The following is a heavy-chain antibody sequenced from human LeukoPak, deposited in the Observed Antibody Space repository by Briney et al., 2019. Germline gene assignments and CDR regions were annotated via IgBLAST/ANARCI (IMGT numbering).Heavy chain of an antibody. D-gene: IGHD3-10*01. CDR2: ISYDGSNK. Sequence: SGGSLRLSCAASGFTFSSYAMHWVRQAPGKGLEWVAVISYDGSNKYYADSVKGRFTISRDNSKNTLYLQMNSLRAEDTAVYYCARWYYYGSGSYCDYWGQGTLVTVSS. CDR3: ARWYYYGSGSYCDY. V-gene: IGHV3-30*04. CDR1: GFTFSSYA. J-gene: IGHJ4*02.